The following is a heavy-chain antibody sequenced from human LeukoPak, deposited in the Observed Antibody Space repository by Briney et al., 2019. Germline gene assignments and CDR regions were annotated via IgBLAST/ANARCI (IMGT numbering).Heavy chain of an antibody. J-gene: IGHJ4*02. CDR2: ISSSSSYI. Sequence: GGSLRLSCAASGFTFSSYSMNWVRQAPGKGLEWVSSISSSSSYIYYANSVKGRFTISRDNAKNSLYLQMNSLRAEDTAVYYCARDSDFGSSCYNWGQGTLVTVSS. D-gene: IGHD6-13*01. CDR1: GFTFSSYS. CDR3: ARDSDFGSSCYN. V-gene: IGHV3-21*01.